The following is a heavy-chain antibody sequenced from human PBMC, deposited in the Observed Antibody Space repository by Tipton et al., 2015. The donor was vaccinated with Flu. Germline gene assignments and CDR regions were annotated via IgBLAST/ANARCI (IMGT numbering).Heavy chain of an antibody. CDR3: ARVTGASTAYGLDV. CDR2: TYSGDRT. V-gene: IGHV3-53*01. CDR1: GFTVSSNY. Sequence: SLRLSCAASGFTVSSNYMSWVRLAPGKGLEWVSVTYSGDRTYSADSVKGRFTISRDNSKNTIYLQMNSLRVEDTAVYYCARVTGASTAYGLDVWGQGTTVTVSS. D-gene: IGHD2-2*01. J-gene: IGHJ6*02.